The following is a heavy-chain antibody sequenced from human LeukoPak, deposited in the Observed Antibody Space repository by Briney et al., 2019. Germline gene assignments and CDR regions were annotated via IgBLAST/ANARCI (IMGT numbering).Heavy chain of an antibody. CDR2: IESGGST. CDR1: GFTVSSNS. V-gene: IGHV3-53*01. CDR3: ARVGSYYDMDV. Sequence: GGSLRLSCAASGFTVSSNSMSWVRQAPGKGLEWVSVIESGGSTYYADSVKGRFTVSRDNFQNTLYLQMNSLRAEDTAVYYCARVGSYYDMDVWGQGTTVTVSS. D-gene: IGHD3-10*01. J-gene: IGHJ6*02.